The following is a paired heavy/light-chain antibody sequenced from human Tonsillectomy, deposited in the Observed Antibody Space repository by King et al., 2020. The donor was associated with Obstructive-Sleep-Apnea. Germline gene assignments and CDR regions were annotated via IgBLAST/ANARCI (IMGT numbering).Heavy chain of an antibody. J-gene: IGHJ6*02. CDR3: ARALRARYGMDV. CDR2: ISSSSSYT. Sequence: QVQLVESGGGLVKPGGSLRLSCAASGFTFSDYYMSWIRQAPGKGLEWVSYISSSSSYTNYADSVKGRFTISRDNAKNSLYLQMNSLRAEDTAVYYCARALRARYGMDVWGQGTTVTVSS. V-gene: IGHV3-11*06. CDR1: GFTFSDYY.
Light chain of an antibody. Sequence: EIVLTQSPGTLSLSPGERATLSCRASQSVSSSYLAWYQQKPGQAPRLLIYGASSRATGIPDRFSGSGSGTDFTLTISRLEPEDFAVYYCQQYGSSPPEYTFGQGTKLEIK. V-gene: IGKV3-20*01. CDR1: QSVSSSY. CDR2: GAS. CDR3: QQYGSSPPEYT. J-gene: IGKJ2*01.